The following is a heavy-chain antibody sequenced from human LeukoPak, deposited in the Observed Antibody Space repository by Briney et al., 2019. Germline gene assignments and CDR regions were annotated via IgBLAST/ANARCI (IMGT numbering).Heavy chain of an antibody. CDR3: AKDSYDFWSGYSGPFDS. V-gene: IGHV3-23*01. Sequence: GGSLRLSCAASGFTFSNYAVTWVRQAPGKGLEWVSLISVSGGSTYYADSVKGRLTASRDNSKNTLYLQMNSLRVEDTAIYYCAKDSYDFWSGYSGPFDSWGQGILVTVSS. D-gene: IGHD3-3*01. J-gene: IGHJ5*01. CDR2: ISVSGGST. CDR1: GFTFSNYA.